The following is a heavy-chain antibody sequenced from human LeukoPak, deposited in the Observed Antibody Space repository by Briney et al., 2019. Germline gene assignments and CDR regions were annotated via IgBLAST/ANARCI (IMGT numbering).Heavy chain of an antibody. CDR2: IYYSGST. D-gene: IGHD2-2*01. V-gene: IGHV4-59*01. CDR3: ARSYCTSTSCYFNY. J-gene: IGHJ4*02. CDR1: GGSIRSYY. Sequence: PSETLPLTCTVSGGSIRSYYWSWIRQPPGKGLEWIGYIYYSGSTNYNPSLKSRVTISVDTSKNQFSLKLSSVTAADTAVYHCARSYCTSTSCYFNYWGQGTLVTVSS.